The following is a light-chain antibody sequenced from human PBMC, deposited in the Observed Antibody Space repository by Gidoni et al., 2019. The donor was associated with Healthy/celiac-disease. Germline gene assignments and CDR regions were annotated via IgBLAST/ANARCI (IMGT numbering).Light chain of an antibody. Sequence: EIALTQSPATLSLSPGERATLACRASQRVSSYLAWYQQKPGQAPRLLIYDASNRATGVPARFSGSGSGTDFTLTISSLEPEDFAVYYCQQRCNWPVTFGGGTKVEIK. CDR2: DAS. J-gene: IGKJ4*01. V-gene: IGKV3-11*01. CDR3: QQRCNWPVT. CDR1: QRVSSY.